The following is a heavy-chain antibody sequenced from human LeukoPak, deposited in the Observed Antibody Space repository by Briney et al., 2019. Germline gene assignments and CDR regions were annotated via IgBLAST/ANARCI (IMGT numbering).Heavy chain of an antibody. Sequence: SGTLSLTCAVSGGSISSSNWWSWVRQPPGKGLEWIGEMYLSGTTHSNPSVKSRVTISIDKSKNQFFLNLSSVTAADTAVYYCAGLVGRYSSGLYYYYFDYWGQGTLVTVSS. J-gene: IGHJ4*02. CDR1: GGSISSSNW. CDR3: AGLVGRYSSGLYYYYFDY. CDR2: MYLSGTT. D-gene: IGHD3-22*01. V-gene: IGHV4-4*02.